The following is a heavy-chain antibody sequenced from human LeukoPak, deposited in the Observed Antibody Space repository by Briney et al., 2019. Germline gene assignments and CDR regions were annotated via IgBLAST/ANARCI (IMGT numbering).Heavy chain of an antibody. V-gene: IGHV3-23*01. J-gene: IGHJ4*02. CDR1: GLSFSSYG. CDR2: ISGSGGST. CDR3: AKDASTFLKITMILDY. Sequence: QAGGSLRLSCAASGLSFSSYGMSWVRQAPGKGLEWVSAISGSGGSTYYADSVKGRFTISRDNSKNTLYLQMNSLRAEDTAVYYCAKDASTFLKITMILDYWGQGTLVTVSS. D-gene: IGHD3-22*01.